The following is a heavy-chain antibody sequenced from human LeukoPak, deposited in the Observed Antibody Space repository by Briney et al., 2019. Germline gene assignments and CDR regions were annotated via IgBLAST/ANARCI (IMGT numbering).Heavy chain of an antibody. CDR2: IYHSGST. CDR3: ARGGDGDAFDI. Sequence: SETLSLTCAVSGGSISSGGYSWSWIRQPPGKGLEWIGYIYHSGSTYYNPSLKSRVTISVDRSKNQFSLKLSSVTAADTAVYYCARGGDGDAFDIWGQGTMVTVSS. D-gene: IGHD4-17*01. CDR1: GGSISSGGYS. V-gene: IGHV4-30-2*01. J-gene: IGHJ3*02.